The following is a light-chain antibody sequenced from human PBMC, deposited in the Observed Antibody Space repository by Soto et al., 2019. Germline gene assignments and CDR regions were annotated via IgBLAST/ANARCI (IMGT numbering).Light chain of an antibody. V-gene: IGLV2-18*02. Sequence: SALTQPASGNRAHLRSGRISNPETSSDLGSYNRVSWYQQPPGTAPKLMIYEVSNRPSGVPDRFSGSKSGTTASLTISGLQAEDEADYYCSSYTSNSTYVFGIGTKVTVL. J-gene: IGLJ1*01. CDR2: EVS. CDR3: SSYTSNSTYV. CDR1: SSDLGSYNR.